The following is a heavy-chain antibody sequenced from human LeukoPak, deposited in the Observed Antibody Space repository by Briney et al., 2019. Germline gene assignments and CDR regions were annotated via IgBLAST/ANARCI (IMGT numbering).Heavy chain of an antibody. V-gene: IGHV1-8*01. CDR2: MNPNSGRT. CDR3: ARDMNSSCREN. J-gene: IGHJ4*02. D-gene: IGHD6-13*01. Sequence: ASVKASCKASGYTLTSYDINWVRQATGQGLEWMGWMNPNSGRTGYAQNFQGRVTMTTDTSASTVYMELRSLTSDDTAVYYCARDMNSSCRENWGQGTLVTVSS. CDR1: GYTLTSYD.